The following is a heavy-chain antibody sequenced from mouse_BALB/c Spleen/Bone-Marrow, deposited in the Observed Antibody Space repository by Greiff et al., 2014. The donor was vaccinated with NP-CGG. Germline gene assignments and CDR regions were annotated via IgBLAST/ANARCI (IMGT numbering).Heavy chain of an antibody. CDR2: ISDGGTYT. V-gene: IGHV5-4*02. J-gene: IGHJ4*01. CDR1: GFTFSDYY. D-gene: IGHD2-10*02. CDR3: TRSGKRYGAMDY. Sequence: EVQLVESGGGLVKPGGSLKLSCAASGFTFSDYYMYWVRQTPEKRLEWVATISDGGTYTFYPDSVTGRFTISRDNAKNNLYLQMSSLQSEDTAMYYCTRSGKRYGAMDYWGQGTSVTVSS.